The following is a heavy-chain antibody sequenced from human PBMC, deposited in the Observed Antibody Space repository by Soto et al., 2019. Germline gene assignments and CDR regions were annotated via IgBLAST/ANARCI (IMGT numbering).Heavy chain of an antibody. CDR2: MNAYSGKT. J-gene: IGHJ4*02. CDR1: GYTFTSYG. CDR3: VRDRLTVTGTKCFDY. D-gene: IGHD4-17*01. Sequence: GASVKVSCKASGYTFTSYGISWVRQAPGQGLEWMGWMNAYSGKTDYAQKFQGRVTMTTDTFTSTAYMDLRSLSSDDTAVYYCVRDRLTVTGTKCFDYWGQGTMVTVSS. V-gene: IGHV1-18*01.